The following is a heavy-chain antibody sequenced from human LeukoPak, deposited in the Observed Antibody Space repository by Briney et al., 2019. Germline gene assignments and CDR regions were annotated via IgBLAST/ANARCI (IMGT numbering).Heavy chain of an antibody. J-gene: IGHJ5*02. CDR1: GDSISTSSYY. CDR3: ARGGVLRFLEWFPNWFDP. CDR2: INHSGST. Sequence: SETLSLTCSVSGDSISTSSYYWGWIRQPPGKGLEWIGEINHSGSTNYNPSLKSRVTISVDTSKNQFSLKLSSVTAADTAVYYCARGGVLRFLEWFPNWFDPWGQGTLVTVSS. V-gene: IGHV4-39*07. D-gene: IGHD3-3*01.